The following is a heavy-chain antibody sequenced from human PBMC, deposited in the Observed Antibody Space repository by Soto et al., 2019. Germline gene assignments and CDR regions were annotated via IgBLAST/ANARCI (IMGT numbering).Heavy chain of an antibody. D-gene: IGHD1-26*01. V-gene: IGHV1-18*01. CDR2: ISAYNGNT. J-gene: IGHJ6*02. CDR1: GYTFTSYG. Sequence: ASVKVSCKASGYTFTSYGISWVRQAPGQGLEWMGWISAYNGNTNYAQKLQGRVTMATDTSTSTAYMELRSLRSDDTAVYYCARGALTNTIVGATTDLDYYYGMDVWGQGTTVTVSS. CDR3: ARGALTNTIVGATTDLDYYYGMDV.